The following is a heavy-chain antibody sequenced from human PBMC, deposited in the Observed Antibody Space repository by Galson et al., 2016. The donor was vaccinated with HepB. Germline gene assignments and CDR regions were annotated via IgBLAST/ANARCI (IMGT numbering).Heavy chain of an antibody. CDR3: ARDRYSYCDY. CDR2: INAGNDNT. J-gene: IGHJ4*02. Sequence: SVKVSCKASGYTFTNCAMHWVRQAPGQRLEWMGWINAGNDNTKYSQKFQGRLIITTDTSASNAFMELSSLKSEDTALYYCARDRYSYCDYWGQGTLVTVSS. D-gene: IGHD5-18*01. CDR1: GYTFTNCA. V-gene: IGHV1-3*01.